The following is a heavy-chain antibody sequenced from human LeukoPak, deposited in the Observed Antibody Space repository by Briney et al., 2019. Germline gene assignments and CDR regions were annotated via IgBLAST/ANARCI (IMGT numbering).Heavy chain of an antibody. CDR2: IKLDGSEK. Sequence: GGPLRLSSAASGFSFSSYWTSWARQAPGKGLEWVATIKLDGSEKYYVDSVKGRFSISRDNAQTSLYLQMNSLRAEDTAVYYCARDVVFDYWGQGTLVSVSS. D-gene: IGHD2-21*01. CDR3: ARDVVFDY. V-gene: IGHV3-7*01. J-gene: IGHJ4*02. CDR1: GFSFSSYW.